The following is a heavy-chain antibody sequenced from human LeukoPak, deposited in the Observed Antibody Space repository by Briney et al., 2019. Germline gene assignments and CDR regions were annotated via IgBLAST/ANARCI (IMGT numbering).Heavy chain of an antibody. V-gene: IGHV4-59*01. CDR2: IYYSGST. CDR3: ARVYSGYDLDGY. CDR1: GGSISSYY. J-gene: IGHJ4*02. Sequence: SETLSLTCTVSGGSISSYYWSWIRQPPGKGLEWIGYIYYSGSTNYNPSLKSRVTISVDTSKNQFSLKLSSVTAADTAVYYCARVYSGYDLDGYWGQGTLVTVSS. D-gene: IGHD5-12*01.